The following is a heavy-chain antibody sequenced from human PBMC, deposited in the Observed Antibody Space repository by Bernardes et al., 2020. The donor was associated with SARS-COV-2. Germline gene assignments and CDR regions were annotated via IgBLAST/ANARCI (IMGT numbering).Heavy chain of an antibody. Sequence: SETLSLTCTVSGGSVSSGSYYWVWIRQPPGKGLEWIGSIYYSGSTHYNPSLKSRVTISVDTSKNQFSLRLRSVTAADTAVYYCARQVDTSLDWYFDVWGRGTLVTVSS. D-gene: IGHD5-18*01. CDR3: ARQVDTSLDWYFDV. CDR1: GGSVSSGSYY. CDR2: IYYSGST. J-gene: IGHJ2*01. V-gene: IGHV4-39*01.